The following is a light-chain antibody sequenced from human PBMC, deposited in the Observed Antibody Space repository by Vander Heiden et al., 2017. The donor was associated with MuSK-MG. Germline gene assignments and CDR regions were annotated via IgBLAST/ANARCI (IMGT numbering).Light chain of an antibody. CDR2: LGS. Sequence: IVMTQSPLSLPVTPGEPASISCRSNQSLLHSNGYNYLDWYLQKPGQSPQLLIYLGSNRASGVPDRFSGSGSGTDFTLKISRVEAEDVGVYYCIQGLQTPPVTFGPGTRVHIK. V-gene: IGKV2-28*01. J-gene: IGKJ3*01. CDR3: IQGLQTPPVT. CDR1: QSLLHSNGYNY.